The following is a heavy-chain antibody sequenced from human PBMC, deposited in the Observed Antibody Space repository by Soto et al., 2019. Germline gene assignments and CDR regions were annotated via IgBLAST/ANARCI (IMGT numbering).Heavy chain of an antibody. J-gene: IGHJ3*02. D-gene: IGHD2-15*01. CDR2: IYYSGSA. CDR3: ARQGSRAFDI. Sequence: SETLSLTCTVSGGSISTSVYYWGWIRQPPGRGLEWMANIYYSGSAYYNPSLRSRVSTSVDTSKNQFSLKLRSVTAADTAVYYCARQGSRAFDIWGQGTMVT. V-gene: IGHV4-39*01. CDR1: GGSISTSVYY.